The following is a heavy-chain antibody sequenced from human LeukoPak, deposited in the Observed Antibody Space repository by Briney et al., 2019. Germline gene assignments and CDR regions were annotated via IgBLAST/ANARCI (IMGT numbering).Heavy chain of an antibody. D-gene: IGHD4-11*01. V-gene: IGHV4-59*01. Sequence: SGTLSLTCTVSGGSISSYYWSWIRQPPGKGLEWIGYIYYSGSTNYNPSLKSRVTISVDTSKNQFSLKLSSVTAADTAVYYCAREPLYSNYFDYWGQGTLVTVSS. J-gene: IGHJ4*02. CDR2: IYYSGST. CDR3: AREPLYSNYFDY. CDR1: GGSISSYY.